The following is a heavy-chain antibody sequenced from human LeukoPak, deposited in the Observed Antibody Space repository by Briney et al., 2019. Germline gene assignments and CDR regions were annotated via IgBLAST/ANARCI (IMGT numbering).Heavy chain of an antibody. CDR1: GFTFSTCS. CDR2: IGSSSSYI. CDR3: VAMGYNYFDP. J-gene: IGHJ4*02. V-gene: IGHV3-21*01. D-gene: IGHD5-18*01. Sequence: KSGGSLRLSCAASGFTFSTCSMNWVRQAPGKGLEWVSYIGSSSSYIDYAGSVRGRFTVSRDNAKNSLYLQMNSLRDEDTAVYYCVAMGYNYFDPWGQGSLVIVSS.